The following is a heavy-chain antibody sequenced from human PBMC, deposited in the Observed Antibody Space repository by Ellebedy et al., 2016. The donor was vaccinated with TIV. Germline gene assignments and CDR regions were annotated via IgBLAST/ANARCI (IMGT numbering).Heavy chain of an antibody. CDR3: AREVEGAYFFDS. CDR1: GGTFSSYA. CDR2: IIPIFGTA. V-gene: IGHV1-69*13. J-gene: IGHJ4*02. D-gene: IGHD1-26*01. Sequence: AASVKVSCKASGGTFSSYAISWVRQAPGQGLEWMGGIIPIFGTANYAQKFQGRVTITADESTSTAYMELSSLRSEDTAVYYCAREVEGAYFFDSWGQGTLVTVSS.